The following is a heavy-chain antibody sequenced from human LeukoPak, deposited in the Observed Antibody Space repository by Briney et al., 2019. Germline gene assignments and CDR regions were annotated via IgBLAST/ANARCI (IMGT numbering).Heavy chain of an antibody. CDR3: ARLTGYCTNGVCYTGYYFDY. Sequence: PGESLKISCKGSGYSFTSYWIGWVRQMPGKGLEWMGIIYPGDSDTRYSPSFQGQVTISADKSISTAYLQWSSLKASDTAMYYCARLTGYCTNGVCYTGYYFDYWGQGTLVTVSS. CDR1: GYSFTSYW. J-gene: IGHJ4*02. V-gene: IGHV5-51*01. CDR2: IYPGDSDT. D-gene: IGHD2-8*01.